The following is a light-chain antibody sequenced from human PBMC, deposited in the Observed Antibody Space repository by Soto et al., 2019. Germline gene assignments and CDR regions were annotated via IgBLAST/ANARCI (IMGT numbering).Light chain of an antibody. CDR1: QTISTY. CDR2: AAS. Sequence: DIKMTQSPSSLSASVGDRVTITCRASQTISTYLNWYQQKPGKAPKLLIYAASSLQSGVPSRFSGSGSGTDFTLTISSLQPEDFATYYCQQYNSYPRTFGQGTKVEIK. V-gene: IGKV1-39*01. CDR3: QQYNSYPRT. J-gene: IGKJ1*01.